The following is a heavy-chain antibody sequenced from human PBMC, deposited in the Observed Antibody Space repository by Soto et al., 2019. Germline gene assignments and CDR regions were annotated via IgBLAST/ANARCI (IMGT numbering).Heavy chain of an antibody. D-gene: IGHD3-22*01. Sequence: EVQLVESGGGVVQPGGSLRLSCAISGFIVSDNCMSWVRQAPGKGLEWVSVIYSDGSTDYADSVQGRFTISRDNSENKLFLKMSSLRVEDTAVYYCARNRLYDASGYYYYYYGMDVWGQGTTVTVSS. CDR1: GFIVSDNC. CDR2: IYSDGST. J-gene: IGHJ6*02. CDR3: ARNRLYDASGYYYYYYGMDV. V-gene: IGHV3-53*01.